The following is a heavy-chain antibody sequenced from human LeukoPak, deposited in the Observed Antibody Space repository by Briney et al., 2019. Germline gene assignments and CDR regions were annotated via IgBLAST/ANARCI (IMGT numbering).Heavy chain of an antibody. CDR1: GYTLTGYY. CDR2: IKPNSGGT. D-gene: IGHD2-2*03. CDR3: AREFGYCSNTSCPPWFDA. Sequence: ASVKVSCKASGYTLTGYYMPGVRQAPGQGLDWMGWIKPNSGGTTYAKKFQRSVTMTRDTSIRTASMELSRLRSDHPTPYACAREFGYCSNTSCPPWFDAWGQGTLVTVYS. J-gene: IGHJ5*02. V-gene: IGHV1-2*02.